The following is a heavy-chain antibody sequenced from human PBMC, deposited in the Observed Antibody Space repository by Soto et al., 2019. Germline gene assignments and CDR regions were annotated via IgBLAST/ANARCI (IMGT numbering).Heavy chain of an antibody. D-gene: IGHD3-9*01. CDR3: VKDKKYDILSAWDALDI. J-gene: IGHJ3*02. V-gene: IGHV3-23*01. CDR1: GFTFSNYA. Sequence: VQESGGDLAQPGGSLRPSCAASGFTFSNYAMTWVRQAPGKGLEWVAAISGGGGGTYYADPVKGRFTISRDNSKNTLHLQMNNLRAEDTATYYCVKDKKYDILSAWDALDIWGHGTLVTVSS. CDR2: ISGGGGGT.